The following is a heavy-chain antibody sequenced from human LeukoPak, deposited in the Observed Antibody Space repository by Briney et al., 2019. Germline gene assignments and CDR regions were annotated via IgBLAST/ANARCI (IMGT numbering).Heavy chain of an antibody. CDR1: GGSISSGDYY. CDR2: IYYSGST. D-gene: IGHD3-22*01. Sequence: SQTLSLTCTVSGGSISSGDYYWSWIRQPPGKGLEWIGYIYYSGSTYYNPSLKSRVTISVDTSKNQFSLKLSSVTAADTAVYYCARARYYYDSSAYLRAFDIWGQGTMVTVSS. J-gene: IGHJ3*02. CDR3: ARARYYYDSSAYLRAFDI. V-gene: IGHV4-30-4*08.